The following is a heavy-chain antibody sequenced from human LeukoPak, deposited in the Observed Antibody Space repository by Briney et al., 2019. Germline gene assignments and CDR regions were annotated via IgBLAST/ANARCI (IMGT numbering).Heavy chain of an antibody. D-gene: IGHD3-3*01. V-gene: IGHV1-2*02. J-gene: IGHJ4*02. CDR3: ARDEGVLRSSPPEN. CDR1: GYTFTGYY. CDR2: INPNSGGT. Sequence: ASVKVSCKASGYTFTGYYMHWVRQAPGQGLEWMGWINPNSGGTNYAQKFQGRVTMTRDTSISTAYMELSRLRSDDTAVYYCARDEGVLRSSPPENWGQGTLVTVSS.